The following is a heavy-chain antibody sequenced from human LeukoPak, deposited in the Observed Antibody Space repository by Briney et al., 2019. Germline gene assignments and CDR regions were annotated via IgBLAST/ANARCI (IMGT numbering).Heavy chain of an antibody. CDR2: IYHSGST. CDR3: TSRQTTVTAFDY. D-gene: IGHD4-17*01. CDR1: GGSISSSNW. J-gene: IGHJ4*02. V-gene: IGHV4-4*02. Sequence: SGTLSLTCAVSGGSISSSNWWSWVRQPPGKGLEWIGEIYHSGSTNYNPSLKSRVTISVDKSKNQFSLKLSSVTAADTAVYYCTSRQTTVTAFDYWGQGTLVTVSS.